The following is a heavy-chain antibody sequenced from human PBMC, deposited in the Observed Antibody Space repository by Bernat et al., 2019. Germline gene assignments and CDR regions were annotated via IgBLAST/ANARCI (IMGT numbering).Heavy chain of an antibody. D-gene: IGHD2-15*01. CDR1: GFTFSSYS. J-gene: IGHJ3*02. CDR2: ISSSSSYK. CDR3: ARGCGGSCYFHDAFDI. V-gene: IGHV3-21*01. Sequence: EVQLVESGGGLVKPGGSLRLSCAASGFTFSSYSMNWVRQAPGKGLEWVSSISSSSSYKYYADSVKGRFTISRDNAKNSLYLQMNSLRAEDTAVYYCARGCGGSCYFHDAFDIWGQGTMVTVSS.